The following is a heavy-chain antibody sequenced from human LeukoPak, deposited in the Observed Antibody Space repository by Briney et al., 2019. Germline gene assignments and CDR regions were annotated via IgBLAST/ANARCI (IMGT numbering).Heavy chain of an antibody. J-gene: IGHJ4*02. V-gene: IGHV4-61*01. CDR3: VRGTKLRFLEWSYYYYFDY. CDR1: GGSVSSGSYY. CDR2: IYYSGST. D-gene: IGHD3-3*01. Sequence: PSETLSLTCTVSGGSVSSGSYYWSWIRQPPGKGLEWIGYIYYSGSTNYNPSLKSRVTISVDTSKNQFSLKLSSVTAADTAVYYCVRGTKLRFLEWSYYYYFDYWGQGTLVTVSS.